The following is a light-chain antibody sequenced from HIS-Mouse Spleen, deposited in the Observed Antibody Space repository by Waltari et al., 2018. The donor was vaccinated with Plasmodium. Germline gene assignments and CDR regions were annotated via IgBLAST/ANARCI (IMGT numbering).Light chain of an antibody. Sequence: AIHFTQSPSSLSASVGDRVPLTCRASHGISSALAWYQQKPGKAPKLLIYDASSLESGVPSRFSGSGSGTDFTLTISSLQPEDFATYYCQQFNSYPLTFGGGTKVEIK. V-gene: IGKV1-13*02. J-gene: IGKJ4*01. CDR1: HGISSA. CDR3: QQFNSYPLT. CDR2: DAS.